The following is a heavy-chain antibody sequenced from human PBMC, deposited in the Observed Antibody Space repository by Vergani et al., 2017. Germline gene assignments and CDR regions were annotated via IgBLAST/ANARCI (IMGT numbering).Heavy chain of an antibody. V-gene: IGHV1-69*01. D-gene: IGHD3-22*01. CDR2: IIPIFGTA. J-gene: IGHJ3*02. Sequence: QVQLVQSGAEVKKPGSSVKVSCKASGGTFSSYAISWVRQAPGQGLEWMGGIIPIFGTANYAQKFQGRVTITADESTSTAYMELSSLRSEDTAVYYCAGDLGEYYYDSSGQDDDAFDIWGQGTMVTVSS. CDR3: AGDLGEYYYDSSGQDDDAFDI. CDR1: GGTFSSYA.